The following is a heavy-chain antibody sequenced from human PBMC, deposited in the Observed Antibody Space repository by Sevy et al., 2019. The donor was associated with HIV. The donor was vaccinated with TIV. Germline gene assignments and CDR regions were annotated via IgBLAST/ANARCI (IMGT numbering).Heavy chain of an antibody. J-gene: IGHJ4*02. CDR2: ISYDGSNK. CDR1: GFTFSSYG. CDR3: AKGQTDYYDTSGPVDY. V-gene: IGHV3-30*18. Sequence: GGSLRLSCAASGFTFSSYGMHWVRQAPGKGLEWVAVISYDGSNKYYADSVKGRFTISRDNSKNTLYLQMNSLRAEDTALYYCAKGQTDYYDTSGPVDYWGQGTLVTVSS. D-gene: IGHD3-22*01.